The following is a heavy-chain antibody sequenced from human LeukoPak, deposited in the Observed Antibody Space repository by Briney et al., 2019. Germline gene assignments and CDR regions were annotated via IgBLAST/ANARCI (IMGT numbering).Heavy chain of an antibody. CDR1: GGSISSHY. J-gene: IGHJ5*02. Sequence: SETLSLTCTVSGGSISSHYWSWIRQPPGKGLEWIGYIYYSGSTNYNPSLKSRVTISVDTSKNQFSLKLSSVTAADTAVYYCARGYSSSWYWAGGNWFDPWGQGTLVTVSS. V-gene: IGHV4-59*11. D-gene: IGHD6-13*01. CDR2: IYYSGST. CDR3: ARGYSSSWYWAGGNWFDP.